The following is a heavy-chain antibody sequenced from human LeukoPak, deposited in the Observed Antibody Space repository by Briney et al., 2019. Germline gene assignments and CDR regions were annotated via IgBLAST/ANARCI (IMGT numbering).Heavy chain of an antibody. J-gene: IGHJ6*02. D-gene: IGHD5-18*01. Sequence: PSETLSLTCAVYGGSFSGYYWSWIRQPPGKGLEWIGEINHSGSTNYNPSLKSRVTISVDTSKNQFSLKLSSVTAADTAVYYCARGSVSYSYNYYYGMDVWGQGTTVTVSS. V-gene: IGHV4-34*01. CDR2: INHSGST. CDR1: GGSFSGYY. CDR3: ARGSVSYSYNYYYGMDV.